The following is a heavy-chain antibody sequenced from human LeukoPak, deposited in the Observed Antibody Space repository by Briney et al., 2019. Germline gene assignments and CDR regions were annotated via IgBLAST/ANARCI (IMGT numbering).Heavy chain of an antibody. CDR3: ARQVGVDDAFDI. J-gene: IGHJ3*02. D-gene: IGHD1-26*01. CDR2: ISSGSSYI. CDR1: GFTFNSYS. Sequence: GGSLRLSCAASGFTFNSYSMNWVRQAPGKGLEWVSSISSGSSYIFYADSVKGRFTISRDNAKNSLYLQMNSLRAEDPAVYYCARQVGVDDAFDIWGQGTMVTISS. V-gene: IGHV3-21*01.